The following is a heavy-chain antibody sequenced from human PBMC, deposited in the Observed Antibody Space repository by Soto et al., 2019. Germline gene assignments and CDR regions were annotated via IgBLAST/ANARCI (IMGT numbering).Heavy chain of an antibody. CDR1: GDSISSYY. CDR2: IYYSGST. Sequence: SETLSLTCTVSGDSISSYYWSWIRQPPGKGLEWIGSIYYSGSTYYNPSLKSRVTISVDTSKNQFSLKLSSVTAADTAVYYCARRGYCSGGSCYPTPFDYWGQGTLVTVSS. CDR3: ARRGYCSGGSCYPTPFDY. J-gene: IGHJ4*02. D-gene: IGHD2-15*01. V-gene: IGHV4-59*05.